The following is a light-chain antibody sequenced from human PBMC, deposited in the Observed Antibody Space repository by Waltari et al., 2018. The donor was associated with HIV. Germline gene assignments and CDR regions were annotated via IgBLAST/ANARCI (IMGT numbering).Light chain of an antibody. CDR1: ASLLHKNGKNY. CDR3: MQALHTPIT. CDR2: MSS. V-gene: IGKV2-28*01. J-gene: IGKJ5*01. Sequence: DVLLTQSPLSLAATPGESAALSCKSNASLLHKNGKNYLDWYVKKPGQTPQLLMYMSSYLGAAVPVRFSGSGSGTDFTLKISRVEAEDVWLYYCMQALHTPITFGQGTRLEI.